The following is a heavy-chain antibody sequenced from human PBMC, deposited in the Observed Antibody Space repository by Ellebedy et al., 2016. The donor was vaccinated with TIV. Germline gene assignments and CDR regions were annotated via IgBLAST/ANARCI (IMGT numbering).Heavy chain of an antibody. J-gene: IGHJ4*02. D-gene: IGHD5-12*01. CDR2: IYYSGST. Sequence: SETLSLTCTVSGGSISSDYWSWIRQPPGKGLEWIGYIYYSGSTDYNPSLKSRVTISVDTSKNQFSLKLSAVTAADTAVYYCAREGRYSGYDVIDYWGQGTLVTVSS. CDR3: AREGRYSGYDVIDY. V-gene: IGHV4-59*01. CDR1: GGSISSDY.